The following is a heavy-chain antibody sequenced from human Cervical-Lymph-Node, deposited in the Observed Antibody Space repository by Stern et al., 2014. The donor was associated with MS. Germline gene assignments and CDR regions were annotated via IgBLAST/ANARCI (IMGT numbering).Heavy chain of an antibody. CDR1: GGSISSYY. CDR2: IYYSGST. Sequence: VQLVESGPGLVKPSETLSLTCTVSGGSISSYYWSWIRQPPGKGLEWIGYIYYSGSTNYNPSLKSRVTISVDTSKNQFSLKLSSVTAADTAVYYCARHSGSYHPPGFDYWGQGTLVTVSS. V-gene: IGHV4-59*01. D-gene: IGHD1-26*01. CDR3: ARHSGSYHPPGFDY. J-gene: IGHJ4*02.